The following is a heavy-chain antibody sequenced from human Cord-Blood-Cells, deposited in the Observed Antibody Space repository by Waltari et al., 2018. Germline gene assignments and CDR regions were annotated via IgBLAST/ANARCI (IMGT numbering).Heavy chain of an antibody. CDR3: AKVARSSYYYYYYMDV. CDR2: ISGSGGST. CDR1: GFTFSSYA. J-gene: IGHJ6*03. Sequence: EVQLLESGGGLVQPGGSLRLSCAASGFTFSSYAMSWVRQAPGKGLEWVSAISGSGGSTYYADSVKGRFTISRDNSKNTLYLQMNSLRAEDMAVYYCAKVARSSYYYYYYMDVWGKGTTVTVSS. V-gene: IGHV3-23*01. D-gene: IGHD6-6*01.